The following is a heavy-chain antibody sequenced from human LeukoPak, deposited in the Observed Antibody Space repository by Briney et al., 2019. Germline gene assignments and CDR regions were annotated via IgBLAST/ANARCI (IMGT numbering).Heavy chain of an antibody. CDR1: GGTFSSYA. CDR2: ISAYNGNT. Sequence: ASVKVSCKASGGTFSSYAISWVRQAPGQGLEWMGWISAYNGNTNYAQKLQGRVTMTTDTSTSTAYMELRSLRSDDTAVYYCARDGYSYGYDAFDIWGQGTMVTVSS. J-gene: IGHJ3*02. D-gene: IGHD5-18*01. CDR3: ARDGYSYGYDAFDI. V-gene: IGHV1-18*01.